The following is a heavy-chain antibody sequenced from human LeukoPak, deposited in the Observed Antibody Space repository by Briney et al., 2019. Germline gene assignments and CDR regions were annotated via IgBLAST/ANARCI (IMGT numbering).Heavy chain of an antibody. D-gene: IGHD6-13*01. Sequence: PSETLSLTCAVYGGSFSGYYWSWIRQPPGKGLEWIGEINHSGSTNYNPSLKSRVTISVDTSKNQFSLELSSVTAADPAVYYCAGGRIAAAGNWGQGTLVTVSS. V-gene: IGHV4-34*01. CDR3: AGGRIAAAGN. CDR2: INHSGST. J-gene: IGHJ4*02. CDR1: GGSFSGYY.